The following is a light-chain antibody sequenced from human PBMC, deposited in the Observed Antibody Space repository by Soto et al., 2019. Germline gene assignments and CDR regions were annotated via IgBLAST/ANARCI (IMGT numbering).Light chain of an antibody. J-gene: IGLJ1*01. CDR2: EVS. CDR3: CSYAGSSTSYV. V-gene: IGLV2-23*02. CDR1: SSDVGSYNL. Sequence: QSALTQPASVSGSPGQSITISCAGTSSDVGSYNLVSWYQQHPGKAPKLMIYEVSKRPSGVSNRFSGSKSGNTASLTISGLQAEDEADYYCCSYAGSSTSYVFVNGTKVTVL.